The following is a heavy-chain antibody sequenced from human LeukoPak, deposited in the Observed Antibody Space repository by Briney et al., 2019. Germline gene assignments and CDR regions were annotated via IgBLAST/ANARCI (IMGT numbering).Heavy chain of an antibody. CDR1: GYTFTGYY. V-gene: IGHV1-2*02. D-gene: IGHD5-12*01. CDR3: ARDMGESGYDFGDFDY. CDR2: INPNSGGT. Sequence: ASVKVSCKASGYTFTGYYMHWVRQAPGQGLEWMGWINPNSGGTNYAQKFQNRVTMTRDTSISAAYMELSSLRSDDTAVYYCARDMGESGYDFGDFDYWGQGTLVTVSS. J-gene: IGHJ4*02.